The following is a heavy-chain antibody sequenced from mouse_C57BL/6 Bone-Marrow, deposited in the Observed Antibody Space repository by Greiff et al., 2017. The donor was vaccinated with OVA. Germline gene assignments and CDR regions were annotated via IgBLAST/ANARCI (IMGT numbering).Heavy chain of an antibody. CDR2: ISDGGSYT. V-gene: IGHV5-4*01. D-gene: IGHD1-1*01. CDR3: ARTDYYGSSYGYFDV. Sequence: DVQLVESGGGLVKPGGSLKLSCAASGFTFSSYAMSWVRQTPEKRLEWVATISDGGSYTYYPDNVKGRFTISRDNAKNNLYLQMSHLKSEDTAMYYCARTDYYGSSYGYFDVWGTGTTVTVSA. J-gene: IGHJ1*03. CDR1: GFTFSSYA.